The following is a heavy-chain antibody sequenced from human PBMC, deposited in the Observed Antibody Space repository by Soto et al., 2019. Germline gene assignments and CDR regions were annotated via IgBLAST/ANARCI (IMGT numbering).Heavy chain of an antibody. CDR3: ARYRHSSGWYFDY. CDR1: GFTFSSYG. V-gene: IGHV3-33*01. D-gene: IGHD6-19*01. CDR2: IWYDGSNK. Sequence: GGSLRLSCAASGFTFSSYGMHWVRQAPGKGLEWVAVIWYDGSNKYYADSVKGRFTISRDNSKNTLYLQMNSLRAEDTAVYYCARYRHSSGWYFDYWGQGTLVTVSS. J-gene: IGHJ4*02.